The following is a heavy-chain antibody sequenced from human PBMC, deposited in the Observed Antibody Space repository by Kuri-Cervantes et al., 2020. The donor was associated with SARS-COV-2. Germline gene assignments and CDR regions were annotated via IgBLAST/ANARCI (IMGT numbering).Heavy chain of an antibody. CDR1: GFTFRSFA. V-gene: IGHV3-23*01. D-gene: IGHD1-1*01. J-gene: IGHJ2*01. CDR2: ISDSGGST. CDR3: AKDNSENGRGYWYFDL. Sequence: GESLKISCAASGFTFRSFAMACVRQAPGKGLEWVSAISDSGGSTYYADSVKGRFTISRDNSKNTLYLQMNTLRAEDTAVYYCAKDNSENGRGYWYFDLWGRGTLVTVSS.